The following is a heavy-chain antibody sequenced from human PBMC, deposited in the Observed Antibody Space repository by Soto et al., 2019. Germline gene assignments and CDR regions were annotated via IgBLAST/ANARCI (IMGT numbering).Heavy chain of an antibody. CDR3: TTVKYSSSAYGMDV. CDR1: GFTFSNAW. Sequence: GGSLRLSCAASGFTFSNAWMNWVRQAPGKGLEWVGRIKRKTNGGTTDYAAPVKGRFTISRDDSKNTLYLQMNSLKTEETAVYYCTTVKYSSSAYGMDVWGQGTTVTVSS. CDR2: IKRKTNGGTT. V-gene: IGHV3-15*07. D-gene: IGHD6-13*01. J-gene: IGHJ6*02.